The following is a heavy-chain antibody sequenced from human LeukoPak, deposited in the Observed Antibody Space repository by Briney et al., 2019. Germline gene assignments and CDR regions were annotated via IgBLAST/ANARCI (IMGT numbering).Heavy chain of an antibody. V-gene: IGHV1-18*01. CDR1: GYNFNRYT. CDR2: VSTSNGDT. J-gene: IGHJ4*02. CDR3: ARVSDTSMVTPGFDS. Sequence: GASVKVSFTTSGYNFNRYTITWGRQAPGQGLEWMGWVSTSNGDTNYAEKFQGRVTMTTETVTKTAYMELRRIRSGDTAMYFCARVSDTSMVTPGFDSWGQGTLVTVSS. D-gene: IGHD5-18*01.